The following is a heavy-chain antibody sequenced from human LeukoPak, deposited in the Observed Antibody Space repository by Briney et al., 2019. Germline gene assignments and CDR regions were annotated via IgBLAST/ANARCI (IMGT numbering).Heavy chain of an antibody. Sequence: PSQTLSLTCTVSGGSISSGGYYWSWIRQHPGKGLEWIGYIYYSGSTYYNPSLKSRVTISVDTSKNQFSLKLSSVTAAVTAVYYCARDGYGDYSFDIWGQGTMVTVSS. J-gene: IGHJ3*02. V-gene: IGHV4-31*03. D-gene: IGHD4-17*01. CDR3: ARDGYGDYSFDI. CDR1: GGSISSGGYY. CDR2: IYYSGST.